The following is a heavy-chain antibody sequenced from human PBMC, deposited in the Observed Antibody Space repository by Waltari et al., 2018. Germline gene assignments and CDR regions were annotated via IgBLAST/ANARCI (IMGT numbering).Heavy chain of an antibody. J-gene: IGHJ4*02. Sequence: QVQLQESGPGLVKPSQTLSLTCTVSGGSISSGSYYWSWIRQPAGKGLEWIGRIYTSGSTNYNPSLKSRVTISVDTSKNQFSLKLSSVTAADTAVYYCARESRTHSSGYFFDYWGQGTLVTVSS. CDR2: IYTSGST. D-gene: IGHD3-22*01. CDR1: GGSISSGSYY. V-gene: IGHV4-61*02. CDR3: ARESRTHSSGYFFDY.